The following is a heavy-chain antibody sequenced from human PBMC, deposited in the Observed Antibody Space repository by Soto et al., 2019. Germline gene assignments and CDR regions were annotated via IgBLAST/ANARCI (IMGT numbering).Heavy chain of an antibody. D-gene: IGHD3-10*01. Sequence: GASATVSCTASGGTFRSSAISLVRQAPGQGLEWMGGIIPIFGTANYAQKFQGRVTITADESTSTAYMELSSLRSEDTAVYYCARPRSTMVRGVKAWVSNWFDPWGQGTRVTVSA. J-gene: IGHJ5*02. CDR3: ARPRSTMVRGVKAWVSNWFDP. CDR1: GGTFRSSA. V-gene: IGHV1-69*13. CDR2: IIPIFGTA.